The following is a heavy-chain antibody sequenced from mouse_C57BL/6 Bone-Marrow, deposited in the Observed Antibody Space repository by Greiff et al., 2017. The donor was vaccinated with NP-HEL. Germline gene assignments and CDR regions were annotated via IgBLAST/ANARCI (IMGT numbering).Heavy chain of an antibody. CDR3: AREDVITTVVEN. Sequence: QVQLQQPGAELVKPGASVKMSCKASGYTFTSYWITWVKQRPGQGLEWIGDIYPGSGSPNYNVKFKSKATLTVDTSSSTAYMQLSSLTSEDSAVYYGAREDVITTVVENWGKGPTLTAAS. J-gene: IGHJ2*01. CDR2: IYPGSGSP. D-gene: IGHD1-1*01. CDR1: GYTFTSYW. V-gene: IGHV1-55*01.